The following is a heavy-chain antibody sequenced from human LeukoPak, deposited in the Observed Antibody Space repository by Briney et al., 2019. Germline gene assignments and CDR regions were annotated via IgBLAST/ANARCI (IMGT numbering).Heavy chain of an antibody. D-gene: IGHD5-18*01. Sequence: GGSLRLSCAASGFTFNNYAVTWVRQAPGKGLEWVSVINGGGSSYYADSVKGRFTVSRDNSKNTLYLQVNSLRDEDTAVYYCAKGQGYNYGDSIDYWGQGTLVTVSS. CDR3: AKGQGYNYGDSIDY. CDR1: GFTFNNYA. V-gene: IGHV3-23*01. J-gene: IGHJ4*02. CDR2: INGGGSS.